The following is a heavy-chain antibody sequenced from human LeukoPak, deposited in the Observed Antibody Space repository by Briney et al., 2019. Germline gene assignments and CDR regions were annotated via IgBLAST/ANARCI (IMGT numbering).Heavy chain of an antibody. J-gene: IGHJ3*02. Sequence: PSETLSLTCTVSGYSISSGYYWGWSRQPPGKGLEWSGSIYHSGSTYYNPSLKGRVTISVDTSKNQFSMKLSSVTAASRADYYCAIVDIVVVPAAGCAFDIWGQGTMVTVSS. V-gene: IGHV4-38-2*02. D-gene: IGHD2-2*01. CDR3: AIVDIVVVPAAGCAFDI. CDR2: IYHSGST. CDR1: GYSISSGYY.